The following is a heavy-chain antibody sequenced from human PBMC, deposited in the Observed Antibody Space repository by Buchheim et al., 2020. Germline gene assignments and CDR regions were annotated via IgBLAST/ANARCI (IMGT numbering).Heavy chain of an antibody. Sequence: EEQLVETGGGLIQPGGSLTLSCAASGFSVSSNYMTWVRQAPGKGLEWVSILHVDGTTYYADSVKGRFTISRDTYRNMLYLQMSSLRAEDTALYYCARPHSAATPYGMDVWGQGTT. J-gene: IGHJ6*02. CDR2: LHVDGTT. D-gene: IGHD6-25*01. CDR3: ARPHSAATPYGMDV. V-gene: IGHV3-53*02. CDR1: GFSVSSNY.